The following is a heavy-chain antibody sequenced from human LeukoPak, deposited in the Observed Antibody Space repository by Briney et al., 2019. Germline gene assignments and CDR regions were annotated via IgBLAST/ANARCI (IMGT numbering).Heavy chain of an antibody. D-gene: IGHD3/OR15-3a*01. CDR1: GFIFRNYG. Sequence: GGSLRPSCAASGFIFRNYGMNWVRQAPGKGLEWVSGIYTNGNTRYADSVRGRFTISRDNSKNTPYLQMHSLRVDDTAVYYCAHLVWEYVGGLDVWGQGTTVTVSS. CDR2: IYTNGNT. CDR3: AHLVWEYVGGLDV. V-gene: IGHV3-23*05. J-gene: IGHJ6*02.